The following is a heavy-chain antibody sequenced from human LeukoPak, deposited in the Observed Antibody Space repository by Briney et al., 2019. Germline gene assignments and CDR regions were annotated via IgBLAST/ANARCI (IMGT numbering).Heavy chain of an antibody. D-gene: IGHD3-3*01. CDR3: ARADGHYDFWSWYYYYYGMDV. V-gene: IGHV1-18*01. CDR2: ISAYNGNT. CDR1: GYTFTSYG. Sequence: ASVKVSCKASGYTFTSYGISWVRQAPGQGLEWMGWISAYNGNTNYAQKLQGRVTMTTDTSTSTAYMELRSLRSDDTAVYYCARADGHYDFWSWYYYYYGMDVWGQGTTVTVSS. J-gene: IGHJ6*02.